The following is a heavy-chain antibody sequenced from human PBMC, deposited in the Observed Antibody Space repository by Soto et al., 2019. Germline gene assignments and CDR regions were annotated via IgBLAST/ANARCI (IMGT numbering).Heavy chain of an antibody. CDR2: INPGGTTT. CDR1: GFTFSGYW. J-gene: IGHJ5*02. CDR3: ARVALGSYDWFDP. V-gene: IGHV3-74*03. Sequence: EVQLVESGGGLVQPGGSLSLSCADSGFTFSGYWMHWVRQAPGKGLEWVSRINPGGTTTTYAGSVKGRFTISSDNAQNTVYLQMNSLSAEDTAVYYCARVALGSYDWFDPWGQGTLVTVSA. D-gene: IGHD3-16*01.